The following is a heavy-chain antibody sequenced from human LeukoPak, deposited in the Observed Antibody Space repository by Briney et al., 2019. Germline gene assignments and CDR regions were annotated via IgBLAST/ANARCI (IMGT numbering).Heavy chain of an antibody. CDR1: GFTFDDYA. D-gene: IGHD3-22*01. J-gene: IGHJ4*02. CDR2: ISWSSGSI. CDR3: AKDLYDSSGYYFDY. Sequence: PGRSLRLSCAASGFTFDDYAMHWVRQGLGKGLEWVSGISWSSGSIGYADSVKGRFTISRDNAKNSLYLQMNSLRAEDTALYYCAKDLYDSSGYYFDYWGQGTLVTVSS. V-gene: IGHV3-9*01.